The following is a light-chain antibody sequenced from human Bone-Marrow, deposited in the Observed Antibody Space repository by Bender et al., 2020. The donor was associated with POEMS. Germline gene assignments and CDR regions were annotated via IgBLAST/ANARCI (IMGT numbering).Light chain of an antibody. J-gene: IGLJ1*01. Sequence: QSALTQPASVSGSPGQSITISCTGSSSDVGAYDYVSWYQQHPGKAPKLMIYDVSNRPSGVSNRFSGSKSGSTASLIISGLQAEDEADYYCSLYTITDTIVFGAGTRVTVL. CDR2: DVS. CDR3: SLYTITDTIV. CDR1: SSDVGAYDY. V-gene: IGLV2-14*03.